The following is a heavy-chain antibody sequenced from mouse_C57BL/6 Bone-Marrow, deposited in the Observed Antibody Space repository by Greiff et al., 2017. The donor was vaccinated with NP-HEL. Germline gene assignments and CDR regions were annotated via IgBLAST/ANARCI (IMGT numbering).Heavy chain of an antibody. D-gene: IGHD2-3*01. CDR3: ARVWNRICDGYCGYAMGC. CDR1: GYTFTSYW. Sequence: QVQLQQPGAELVKPGASVKLSCKASGYTFTSYWMHWVKQRPGRGLEWIGRIDPYSGGTKYNEKFKSKATLTVDTPSSTAYMQLSSLTSEYSAVYYCARVWNRICDGYCGYAMGCWGQGASVTGAS. V-gene: IGHV1-62-3*01. J-gene: IGHJ4*01. CDR2: IDPYSGGT.